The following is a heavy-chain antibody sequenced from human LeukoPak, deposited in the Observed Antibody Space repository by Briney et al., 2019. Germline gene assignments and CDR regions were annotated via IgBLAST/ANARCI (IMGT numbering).Heavy chain of an antibody. Sequence: GGSLRLSCAASGFSFNTYAMSWVRQAPGKGLEWVAVISYDGSNKYYADSVKGRFTISRDNSKNTLYLQMNSLRAEDTAVYYCARDTPYSGSYYGYFDYWGQGTLVTVSS. CDR3: ARDTPYSGSYYGYFDY. J-gene: IGHJ4*02. CDR2: ISYDGSNK. CDR1: GFSFNTYA. D-gene: IGHD1-26*01. V-gene: IGHV3-30*04.